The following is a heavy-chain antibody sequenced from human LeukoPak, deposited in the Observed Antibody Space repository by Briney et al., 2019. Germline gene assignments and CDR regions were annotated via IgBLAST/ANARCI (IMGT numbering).Heavy chain of an antibody. D-gene: IGHD3-22*01. CDR3: AKPLHYYHSNAAWYFDL. CDR1: GFTFSSYS. J-gene: IGHJ2*01. Sequence: GGSLRLSCAASGFTFSSYSMNWVRQAPGKGLEWVAVMSNDGSNKDYADSVKGRFTISRDNSKNTLYLQMNSLRGDDTAVYYCAKPLHYYHSNAAWYFDLWGRGTLVTVSS. V-gene: IGHV3-30*18. CDR2: MSNDGSNK.